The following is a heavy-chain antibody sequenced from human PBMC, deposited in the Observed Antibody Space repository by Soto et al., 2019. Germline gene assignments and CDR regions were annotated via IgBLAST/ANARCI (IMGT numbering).Heavy chain of an antibody. Sequence: QVQLVQSGAEVKKPGSSVKVSCKASGGTFSSYAISWVRQAPGQGLEWMGGIIPIFGTANYAQNFQGRVTITADESTSKGYRGRRCRDSQDTAGYYLASDVRIMRGLGLYYGDPVRRLDYWGQGTLVTVSS. V-gene: IGHV1-69*01. CDR3: ASDVRIMRGLGLYYGDPVRRLDY. J-gene: IGHJ4*01. CDR1: GGTFSSYA. D-gene: IGHD4-17*01. CDR2: IIPIFGTA.